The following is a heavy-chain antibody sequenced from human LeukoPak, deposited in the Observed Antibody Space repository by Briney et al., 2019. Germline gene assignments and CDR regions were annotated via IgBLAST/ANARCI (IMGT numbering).Heavy chain of an antibody. Sequence: GGSLRLSCAASGFTFDDYLLHWVRQAPGTGLVWVSRNNSDGSSTSYADSVKGQFTISRDNAKNTLYLQMNSLRAEDTAVYYCARASAYYYGSGSYFYYYYMDVWGKGTTVTISS. CDR1: GFTFDDYL. D-gene: IGHD3-10*01. CDR2: NNSDGSST. CDR3: ARASAYYYGSGSYFYYYYMDV. J-gene: IGHJ6*03. V-gene: IGHV3-74*01.